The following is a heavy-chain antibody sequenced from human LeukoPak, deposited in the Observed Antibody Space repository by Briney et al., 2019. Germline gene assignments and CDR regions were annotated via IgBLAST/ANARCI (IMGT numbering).Heavy chain of an antibody. D-gene: IGHD1-26*01. Sequence: PGGSLRLSCSASGFSFSSYTMHWVRQAPGKGLEYVSAISSKGDSTYYADSVKGRFTISRDNSKNTLYLQMNSLRAEDTAVYYCARELSGSYRIFDYWGQGTLVTVSS. CDR3: ARELSGSYRIFDY. CDR2: ISSKGDST. CDR1: GFSFSSYT. V-gene: IGHV3-64*04. J-gene: IGHJ4*02.